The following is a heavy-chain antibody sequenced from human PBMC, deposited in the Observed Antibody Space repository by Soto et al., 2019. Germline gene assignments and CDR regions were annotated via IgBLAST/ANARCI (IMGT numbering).Heavy chain of an antibody. Sequence: QVELVESGGGVVQPGRSLRLTCAASGFSFSAYGMHWVRQAPGRGLEWVAGLWYDGSGEDYADAVRGRFSISRDNSKNTVHLQLNSLSAEDTAVYYCARIRATFTSDFDLWGQGTILIVSA. D-gene: IGHD3-10*01. CDR3: ARIRATFTSDFDL. J-gene: IGHJ3*01. CDR1: GFSFSAYG. CDR2: LWYDGSGE. V-gene: IGHV3-33*03.